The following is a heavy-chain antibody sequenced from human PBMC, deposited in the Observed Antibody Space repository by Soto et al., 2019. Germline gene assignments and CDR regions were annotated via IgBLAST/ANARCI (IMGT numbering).Heavy chain of an antibody. D-gene: IGHD3-3*02. CDR1: GGSISSYY. V-gene: IGHV4-59*01. CDR2: IYDRGST. CDR3: ARGHSAGLADRAWFDP. Sequence: QVQLQESGPGLVKPSETLSLTCTVSGGSISSYYWNWIRQPPGKGLEWIGYIYDRGSTKYNPSLKSRVTISVDTSKNQFSLKLSSVTAADTAVYYCARGHSAGLADRAWFDPWGQGTLVTVSS. J-gene: IGHJ5*02.